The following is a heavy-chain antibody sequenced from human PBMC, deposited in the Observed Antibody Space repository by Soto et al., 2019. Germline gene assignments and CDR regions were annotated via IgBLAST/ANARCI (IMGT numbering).Heavy chain of an antibody. CDR1: GYSFTSYW. V-gene: IGHV5-51*01. J-gene: IGHJ4*01. Sequence: XESLKISCKTSGYSFTSYWIGWVRQMPGKGMEWMGNIYPYDSDTRYSPSFQGQVTISADTSITTAYLQWSGLRASDTAMYFCARHLVGSTRGNFDYWGQGHLVTVSS. CDR3: ARHLVGSTRGNFDY. CDR2: IYPYDSDT. D-gene: IGHD2-2*01.